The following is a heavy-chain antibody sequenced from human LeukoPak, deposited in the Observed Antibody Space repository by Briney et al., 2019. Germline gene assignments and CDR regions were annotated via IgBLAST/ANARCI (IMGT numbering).Heavy chain of an antibody. CDR1: GFTFTTYV. J-gene: IGHJ4*02. CDR2: ISGSGTTT. Sequence: QSGGSLRLSCAASGFTFTTYVMSWVRQAPGKGLEWVSVISGSGTTTYYADSVKGRFTMSRDNSKNMLYLQMNSLRAEDTAVYYCASDLRGKFDYWGQGTLVTASS. D-gene: IGHD3-10*01. CDR3: ASDLRGKFDY. V-gene: IGHV3-23*01.